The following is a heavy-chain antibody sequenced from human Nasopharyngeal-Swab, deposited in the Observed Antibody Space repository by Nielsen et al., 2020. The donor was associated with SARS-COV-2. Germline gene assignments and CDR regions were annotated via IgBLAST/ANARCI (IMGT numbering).Heavy chain of an antibody. J-gene: IGHJ5*02. Sequence: WVRHAAGQGLEWMGGIIPIFGTANYAQKFQGRVTITADESTSTAYMELSSLRSEDTAVYYCARDLGCSSTSCYEGNWFDPWGQGTLVTVSS. CDR2: IIPIFGTA. CDR3: ARDLGCSSTSCYEGNWFDP. V-gene: IGHV1-69*01. D-gene: IGHD2-2*01.